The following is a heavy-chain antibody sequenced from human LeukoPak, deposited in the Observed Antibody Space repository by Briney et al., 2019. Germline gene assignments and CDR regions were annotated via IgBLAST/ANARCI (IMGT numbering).Heavy chain of an antibody. D-gene: IGHD3-3*01. CDR3: ARVSGWGRFLEWLPGTGDYFDY. CDR1: GGSIRSYY. V-gene: IGHV4-59*01. J-gene: IGHJ4*02. Sequence: SETLSLTCTVSGGSIRSYYWSWIRQPPGKGLEWIGYIYYSGSTNYNPSLKSRVTISVDTSKNQFSLKLSSVTAADTAVYYCARVSGWGRFLEWLPGTGDYFDYWGQGTLVTVSS. CDR2: IYYSGST.